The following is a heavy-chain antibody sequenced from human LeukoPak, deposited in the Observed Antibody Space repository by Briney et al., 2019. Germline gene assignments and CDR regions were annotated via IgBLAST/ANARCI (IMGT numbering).Heavy chain of an antibody. CDR2: IYHSGST. D-gene: IGHD6-6*01. CDR3: ARLQGHSSSLI. CDR1: GYSISSGYY. J-gene: IGHJ4*02. Sequence: SETLSLTCAVSGYSISSGYYWGWIRQPPGKGLEWIGSIYHSGSTYYNPSLKSRVTISVDTSKNQFSLKLSSVTAADTAVYYCARLQGHSSSLIWGQGTLVTVSS. V-gene: IGHV4-38-2*01.